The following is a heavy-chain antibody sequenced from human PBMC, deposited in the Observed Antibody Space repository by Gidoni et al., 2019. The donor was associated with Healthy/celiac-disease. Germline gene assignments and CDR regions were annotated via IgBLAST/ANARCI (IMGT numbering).Heavy chain of an antibody. CDR2: ISSSGSTI. CDR3: ARDSSGYPKDY. J-gene: IGHJ4*02. V-gene: IGHV3-48*03. D-gene: IGHD3-22*01. CDR1: GFTFSSYE. Sequence: VQLVESGGGLVQPGGSLRLSCAAYGFTFSSYEMNWVRQAPGKGLEWVSYISSSGSTIYYADSVKGRFTISRDNAKNSLYLQMNSLRAEDTAVYYCARDSSGYPKDYWGQGTLVTVSS.